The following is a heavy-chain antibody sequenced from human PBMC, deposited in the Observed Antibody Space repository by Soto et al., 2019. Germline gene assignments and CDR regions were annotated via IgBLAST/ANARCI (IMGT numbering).Heavy chain of an antibody. CDR1: GFTFSNYG. J-gene: IGHJ4*02. D-gene: IGHD3-10*01. V-gene: IGHV3-33*01. CDR2: IFDDGSNN. Sequence: QVELKESGGGVVQPGRSLTLSFAASGFTFSNYGMHWVRQSPGKGLEWVAAIFDDGSNNQYADSVKGRFSISRDNSKDTLFLQMNNLRAEDTAVYYCARGIGKFNFDCGGQGTLVTVSS. CDR3: ARGIGKFNFDC.